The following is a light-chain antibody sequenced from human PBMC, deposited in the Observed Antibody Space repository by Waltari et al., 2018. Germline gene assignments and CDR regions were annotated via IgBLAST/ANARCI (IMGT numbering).Light chain of an antibody. V-gene: IGLV2-14*03. J-gene: IGLJ2*01. CDR3: SSYTRSSRLV. CDR1: RRDIVANDY. Sequence: QSALSQPASVSGSPGQSLTISCTTTRRDIVANDYVSWYQQHPGKAPQLIIFDVDRRPSGISIRFSASKSDNTASLTISGLQAEDEADYYCSSYTRSSRLVFGGGTKLVVL. CDR2: DVD.